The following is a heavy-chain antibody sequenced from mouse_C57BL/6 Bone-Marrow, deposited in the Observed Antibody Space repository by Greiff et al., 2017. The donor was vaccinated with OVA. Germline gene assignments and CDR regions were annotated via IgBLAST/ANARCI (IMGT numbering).Heavy chain of an antibody. Sequence: EVKLMESGPGLVKPSQSLSLTCSVTGYSITSGYYWNWIRQFPGNKLEWMGYISYDGSNNYNPSLKNRISITRDTSKNQFFLKLNSVTTEDTATYYCAREGDLERAMDYWGQGTSVTVSS. J-gene: IGHJ4*01. D-gene: IGHD3-3*01. CDR1: GYSITSGYY. CDR2: ISYDGSN. V-gene: IGHV3-6*01. CDR3: AREGDLERAMDY.